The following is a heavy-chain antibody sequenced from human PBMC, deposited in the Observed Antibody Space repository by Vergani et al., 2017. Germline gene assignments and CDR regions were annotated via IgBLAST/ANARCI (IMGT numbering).Heavy chain of an antibody. J-gene: IGHJ6*03. Sequence: QVQLQQWGAGLLKPSETLSLTCAVYGRSFSGYYWSWIRQPPGKGLEWIGEINHSGSTNYNPSLKRRVTISVDTSKTQFSLKLSSGTAADTAVYYCAGGRGSTGCMKVWGKGTTVTVSS. CDR3: AGGRGSTGCMKV. CDR1: GRSFSGYY. CDR2: INHSGST. V-gene: IGHV4-34*01. D-gene: IGHD6-13*01.